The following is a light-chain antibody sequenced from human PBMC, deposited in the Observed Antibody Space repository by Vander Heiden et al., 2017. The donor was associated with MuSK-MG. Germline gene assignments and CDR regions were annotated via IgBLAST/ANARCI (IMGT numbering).Light chain of an antibody. J-gene: IGLJ2*01. V-gene: IGLV3-1*01. Sequence: SSELTQPPPVSASPGQTASITCAGDQLGDKFACRYPQKPGQSLELVHHQDNRRSSGCPERFSGNYSVTTATLTISGTQARDEDDYYSQAWDSSTVVFGGGTKLTVL. CDR3: QAWDSSTVV. CDR1: QLGDKF. CDR2: QDN.